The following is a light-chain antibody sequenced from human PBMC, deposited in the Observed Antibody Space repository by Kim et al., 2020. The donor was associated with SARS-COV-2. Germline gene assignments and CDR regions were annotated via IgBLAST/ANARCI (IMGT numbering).Light chain of an antibody. CDR2: AAS. J-gene: IGKJ4*01. Sequence: WSPGQRVTPSCRTSQRVISRYLAWYQDKPGQAPRLLIYAASTRATGIPDRFKGGGSGTDFTLTITRLEPEDFGVYYCQQYGSSPLTFGGGTKLEIK. CDR1: QRVISRY. CDR3: QQYGSSPLT. V-gene: IGKV3-20*01.